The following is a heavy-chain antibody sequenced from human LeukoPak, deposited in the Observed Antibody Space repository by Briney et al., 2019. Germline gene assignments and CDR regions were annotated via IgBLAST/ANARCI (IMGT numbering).Heavy chain of an antibody. D-gene: IGHD2-8*01. J-gene: IGHJ3*02. Sequence: SETLSLTCTVSGGSISSYYWSWIRQPPGKGLEWIGYIYYSGSTNYNPSLKSRVTISVDASKNQFSLKLSSVTAADTAVYYCARDLYYVGAFDIWGQGTMVTVSS. CDR1: GGSISSYY. CDR2: IYYSGST. CDR3: ARDLYYVGAFDI. V-gene: IGHV4-59*01.